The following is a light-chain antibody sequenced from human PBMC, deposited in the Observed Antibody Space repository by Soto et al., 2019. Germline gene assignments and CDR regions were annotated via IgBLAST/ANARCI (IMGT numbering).Light chain of an antibody. Sequence: DIQMTQSPSSLSASVGGRVAITGQASQNINSYLNWYQQKPGRAPKLLIYDASNLEAGVPSRFRGSGSGTDFTFTISRLQPEDIATYYCQQYENLPTFGQGTRLEIK. CDR2: DAS. V-gene: IGKV1-33*01. CDR1: QNINSY. CDR3: QQYENLPT. J-gene: IGKJ5*01.